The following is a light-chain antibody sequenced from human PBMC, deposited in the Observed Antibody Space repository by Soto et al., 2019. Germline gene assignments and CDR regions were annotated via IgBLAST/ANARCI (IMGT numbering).Light chain of an antibody. V-gene: IGLV2-23*01. J-gene: IGLJ1*01. CDR2: EGH. Sequence: QSALAQPASVSGSPGQSITISCTGTSGFVGRFSLVSWYQQHPGKAPKVMISEGHRRPSGVPDRFTGSTSVNSASLTISWLQADDEADYYCCLYIGATTYVFGTGTKVTVL. CDR3: CLYIGATTYV. CDR1: SGFVGRFSL.